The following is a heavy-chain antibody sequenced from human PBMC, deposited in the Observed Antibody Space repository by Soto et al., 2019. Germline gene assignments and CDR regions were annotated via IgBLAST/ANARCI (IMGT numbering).Heavy chain of an antibody. CDR2: VYHSGST. CDR3: ARGGEYSSSSAYYYYYGMDV. J-gene: IGHJ6*02. Sequence: PSETLSLTCAVSGYSISSGFYWGWIRQAPGKGLEWIGNVYHSGSTYYNPYNPSLKSRVTISVDTSKNQFSLRLRSVTAADTAVYYCARGGEYSSSSAYYYYYGMDVWGQGTTVTVSS. CDR1: GYSISSGFY. V-gene: IGHV4-38-2*01. D-gene: IGHD6-6*01.